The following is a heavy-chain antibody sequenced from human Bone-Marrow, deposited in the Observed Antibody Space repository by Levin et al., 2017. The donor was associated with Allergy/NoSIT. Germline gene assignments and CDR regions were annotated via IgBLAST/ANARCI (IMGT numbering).Heavy chain of an antibody. CDR1: GYMFTSYD. Sequence: GASVKVSCKASGYMFTSYDINWVRQATGQGLEWMGWISAYNGYTDNAQKFQGRVTITTDTSTSTAYMELRSLRSDDTAVYYCAKNSGSFSYYHYGMDVWGQGTSVTVSS. CDR3: AKNSGSFSYYHYGMDV. CDR2: ISAYNGYT. D-gene: IGHD1-26*01. V-gene: IGHV1-18*01. J-gene: IGHJ6*02.